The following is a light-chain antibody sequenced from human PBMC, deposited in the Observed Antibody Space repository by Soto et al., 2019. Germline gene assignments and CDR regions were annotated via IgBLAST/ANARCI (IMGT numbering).Light chain of an antibody. J-gene: IGKJ1*01. CDR2: GAY. CDR3: QQYHVWPKWT. CDR1: ESVSIS. V-gene: IGKV3D-15*01. Sequence: EIVMTQSPATLSVSPGEGATLSCRASESVSISLAWYQHKPGQPPRLLIHGAYTRASGIPPRFSGSGSGTEFTLTISSLQSEDSAVYFCQQYHVWPKWTCGPGTKVDIK.